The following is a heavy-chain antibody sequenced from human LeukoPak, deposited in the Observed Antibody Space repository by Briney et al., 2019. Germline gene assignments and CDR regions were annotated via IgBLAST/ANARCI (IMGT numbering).Heavy chain of an antibody. CDR2: INPSGGST. J-gene: IGHJ4*02. D-gene: IGHD6-13*01. CDR1: AYTFTDYY. Sequence: GASVKVSCKASAYTFTDYYIHWVRQAPGQGLEWMGIINPSGGSTSYAQKFRGRVTMTRDMSTSTVYMELSSLRSEDTAVYYCARSARHSSWFPFWGQGTLVTVSS. CDR3: ARSARHSSWFPF. V-gene: IGHV1-46*01.